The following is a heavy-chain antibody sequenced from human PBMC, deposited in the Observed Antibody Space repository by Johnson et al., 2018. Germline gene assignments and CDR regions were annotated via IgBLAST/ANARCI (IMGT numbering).Heavy chain of an antibody. CDR2: VFHSGSD. V-gene: IGHV4-4*02. CDR1: GVSVSSLNW. D-gene: IGHD3-10*01. Sequence: QVQLQESGPGLVKPSGTLSLTCSVSGVSVSSLNWWNWVRQPPGKGLEWIGEVFHSGSDKYNPSLKSRVAFSIDKSKNQFSLSLISVTAADTAGFYCARARAGDYYGSGATFDIWGQGTMVSVSS. CDR3: ARARAGDYYGSGATFDI. J-gene: IGHJ3*02.